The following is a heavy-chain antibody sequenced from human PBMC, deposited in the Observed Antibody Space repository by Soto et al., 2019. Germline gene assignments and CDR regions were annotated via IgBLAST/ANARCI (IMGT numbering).Heavy chain of an antibody. V-gene: IGHV3-23*01. CDR1: VFNFSNHA. Sequence: PVGSLRLSCTSSVFNFSNHAMSCVRHSPGKGLEWVSVISGSGGTTYYADSVKGRFTISRDNSKNTLYLQMNSLRAEDTAIYYCAKDLGIITSMYYFGSLGLGTLVTVSS. CDR3: AKDLGIITSMYYFGS. CDR2: ISGSGGTT. D-gene: IGHD5-18*01. J-gene: IGHJ5*02.